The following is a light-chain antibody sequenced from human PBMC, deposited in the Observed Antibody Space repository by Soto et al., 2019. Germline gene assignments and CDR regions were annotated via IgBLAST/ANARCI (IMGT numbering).Light chain of an antibody. CDR1: SGSVSTANH. Sequence: QAVVTQESSFSVSPGGTVTLTCGLISGSVSTANHPNWYQQTPGQAPRTLIYSTTTRSSGAPDRFSGSILGNKAALTITGAQADDESDYYCALLMANGISVFGTGTKLTVL. V-gene: IGLV8-61*01. CDR3: ALLMANGISV. CDR2: STT. J-gene: IGLJ1*01.